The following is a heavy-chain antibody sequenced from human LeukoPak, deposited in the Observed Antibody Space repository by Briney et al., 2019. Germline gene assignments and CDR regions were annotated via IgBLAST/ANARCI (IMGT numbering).Heavy chain of an antibody. Sequence: SETLSLTCTVSGGSIIGHWWSWTRQPPGKGLEWIGDIFYSGGSTNYNPSLKSRLTMSLDTSKNQFSLKLTSVTAADTAMYYCARRNTADASIDFWGQGTLVTASS. J-gene: IGHJ4*02. CDR3: ARRNTADASIDF. D-gene: IGHD2/OR15-2a*01. CDR2: IFYSGGST. V-gene: IGHV4-59*08. CDR1: GGSIIGHW.